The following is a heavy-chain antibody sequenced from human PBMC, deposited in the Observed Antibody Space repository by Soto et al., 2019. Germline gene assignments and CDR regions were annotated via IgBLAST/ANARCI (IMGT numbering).Heavy chain of an antibody. CDR3: AKDSRSHYYDSSGYYGY. CDR1: GFTFSSYG. J-gene: IGHJ4*02. CDR2: ISYDGSNK. V-gene: IGHV3-30*18. D-gene: IGHD3-22*01. Sequence: LRLSCAASGFTFSSYGMHWVRQAPGKGLEWVAVISYDGSNKYYADSVKGRFTISRDNSKNTLYLQMNSLRAEDTAVYYCAKDSRSHYYDSSGYYGYWGQGTLVTVSS.